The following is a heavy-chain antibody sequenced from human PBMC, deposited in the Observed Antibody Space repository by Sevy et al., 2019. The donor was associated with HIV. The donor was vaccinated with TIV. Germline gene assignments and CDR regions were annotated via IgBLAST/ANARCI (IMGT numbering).Heavy chain of an antibody. V-gene: IGHV3-43*01. Sequence: GGSLRLSCEASGFIFDDHTMHWVRQGPGKGLEWVSLISWDGGRTYYADSVKGRFTISRDNSKNSLYLQMNSLRTEDXXXXXXXXXXDIPFGMDVWGHGTMVTVSS. CDR2: ISWDGGRT. CDR1: GFIFDDHT. J-gene: IGHJ6*02. D-gene: IGHD2-15*01. CDR3: XXXXDIPFGMDV.